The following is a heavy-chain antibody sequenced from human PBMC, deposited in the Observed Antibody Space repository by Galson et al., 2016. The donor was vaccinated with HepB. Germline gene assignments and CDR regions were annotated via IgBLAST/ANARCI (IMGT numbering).Heavy chain of an antibody. J-gene: IGHJ5*02. V-gene: IGHV1-69*13. Sequence: SVKVSCKASGGSFSNHAISWVRQAPGQGLEWMGGLVPFFGTPNYAPKFQGRVSITADESTTTAYMELSSLRSEDTALYYCARVAAHLELPRNWFDPWGQGTLVTVSS. CDR1: GGSFSNHA. D-gene: IGHD1-7*01. CDR2: LVPFFGTP. CDR3: ARVAAHLELPRNWFDP.